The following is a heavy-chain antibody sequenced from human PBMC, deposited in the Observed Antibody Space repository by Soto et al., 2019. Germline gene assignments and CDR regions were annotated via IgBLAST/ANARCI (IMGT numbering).Heavy chain of an antibody. J-gene: IGHJ4*02. V-gene: IGHV3-21*01. D-gene: IGHD2-2*01. CDR2: ISSSSSYI. Sequence: GGSVRLSCAASGFTFSSYSMNWVRQAPGKGLEWVSSISSSSSYIYYADSVKGRFTISRDNAKNSLYLQMNSLRAEDTAVYYCARHMFSTSSSFDYWGQGTLVTVSS. CDR1: GFTFSSYS. CDR3: ARHMFSTSSSFDY.